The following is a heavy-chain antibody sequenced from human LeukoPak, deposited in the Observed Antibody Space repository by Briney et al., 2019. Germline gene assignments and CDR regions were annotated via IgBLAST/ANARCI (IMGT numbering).Heavy chain of an antibody. CDR2: ISSSGSTI. CDR3: AKAAGALERWAYFDY. J-gene: IGHJ4*02. D-gene: IGHD6-13*01. V-gene: IGHV3-11*04. Sequence: GGSLRLSCAASGFTFSDYYMSWIRQAPGKGLEWVSYISSSGSTIYYADSVKGRFTISRDNAKNSLYLQMNSLRAEDTAVYYCAKAAGALERWAYFDYWGQGTLVSVSS. CDR1: GFTFSDYY.